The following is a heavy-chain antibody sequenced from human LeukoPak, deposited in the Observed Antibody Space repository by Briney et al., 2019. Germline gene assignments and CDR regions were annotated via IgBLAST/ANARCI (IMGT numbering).Heavy chain of an antibody. D-gene: IGHD6-25*01. CDR2: ISWNSGSI. J-gene: IGHJ3*02. CDR1: GFTFDDYA. Sequence: SLRLSCAASGFTFDDYAMHWVRQAPGKGLEWVSGISWNSGSIGYADSVKGRFTISRDNAKNSLYLQMNSLRAEDTALYYCARGDSAGAFDIWGQGTMVTVSS. CDR3: ARGDSAGAFDI. V-gene: IGHV3-9*01.